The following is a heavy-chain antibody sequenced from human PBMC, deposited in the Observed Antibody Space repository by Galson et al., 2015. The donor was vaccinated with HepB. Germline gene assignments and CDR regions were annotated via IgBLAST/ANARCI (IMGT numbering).Heavy chain of an antibody. D-gene: IGHD6-13*01. CDR3: ARWGQQMVSDGMDV. Sequence: LRLSCAASGFTFSKYEMNWVRQAPGKGLEWVSYIGGSSTTIYYADSVKGRFTISRNNAKNSLYLQMDSLRADDTAVYYCARWGQQMVSDGMDVWGQGTTVTVSS. V-gene: IGHV3-48*03. CDR2: IGGSSTTI. CDR1: GFTFSKYE. J-gene: IGHJ6*02.